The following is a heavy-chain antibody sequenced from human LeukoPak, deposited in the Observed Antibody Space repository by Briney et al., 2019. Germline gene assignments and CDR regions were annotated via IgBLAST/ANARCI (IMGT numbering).Heavy chain of an antibody. Sequence: ASVKVSCKASGYTFTSYAMNWVRQAPGQGLEWMGWINTNTGNPTYAQGFTGRFVFSLDTSVSTAYLQICSLKAEDTAVYYCARKAEYYYDSSGYNFDYWGQGTLVTVSS. CDR3: ARKAEYYYDSSGYNFDY. V-gene: IGHV7-4-1*01. CDR1: GYTFTSYA. J-gene: IGHJ4*02. CDR2: INTNTGNP. D-gene: IGHD3-22*01.